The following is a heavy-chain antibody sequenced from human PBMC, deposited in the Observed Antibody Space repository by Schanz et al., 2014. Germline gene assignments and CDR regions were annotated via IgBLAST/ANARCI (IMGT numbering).Heavy chain of an antibody. J-gene: IGHJ4*02. CDR2: KNHSVSA. D-gene: IGHD3-10*01. Sequence: QVQLQQWGAGLLKPSETLPLTRRIVYGGSFSGYSWTWIRQPPGKGLEETGEKNHSVSANYNPSLKSRVSMSVDTSNNQFSRKLASETAADAAVYYCARLGGFGYWGQGTLVTVSS. V-gene: IGHV4-34*01. CDR3: ARLGGFGY. CDR1: GGSFSGYS.